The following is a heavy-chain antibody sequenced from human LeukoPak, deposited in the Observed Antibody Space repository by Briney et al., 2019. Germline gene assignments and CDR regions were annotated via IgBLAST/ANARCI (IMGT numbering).Heavy chain of an antibody. CDR1: GYTFTSYD. D-gene: IGHD1-1*01. Sequence: ASVKVSCKASGYTFTSYDINWVRQAPGQGLEWMGWMNPNSGNAGFAEKFQVRVTITRNTSISTAYMELSSLRSDDTAVYYCARGDGGTTGTFDYYYYMDVWGEGTTITVSS. CDR2: MNPNSGNA. CDR3: ARGDGGTTGTFDYYYYMDV. V-gene: IGHV1-8*03. J-gene: IGHJ6*03.